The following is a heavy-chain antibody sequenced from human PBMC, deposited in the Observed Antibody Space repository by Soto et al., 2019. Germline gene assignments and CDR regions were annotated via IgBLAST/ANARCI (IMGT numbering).Heavy chain of an antibody. CDR2: IKPDESEK. CDR3: VRGGSNYAS. Sequence: EVQLVESGGGLVQPGGSLRLSCTASGFTFSDSWMTWVRQAPGKGLEWVARIKPDESEKKYADSVTGRFSISRDNAKNSMYLQMGRLRGEDTAVYYCVRGGSNYASWGQGTLVTVSS. D-gene: IGHD4-4*01. J-gene: IGHJ5*02. V-gene: IGHV3-7*01. CDR1: GFTFSDSW.